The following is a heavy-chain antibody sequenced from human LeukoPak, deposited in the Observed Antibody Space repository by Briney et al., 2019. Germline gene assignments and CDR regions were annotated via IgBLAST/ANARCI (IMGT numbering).Heavy chain of an antibody. D-gene: IGHD6-13*01. V-gene: IGHV3-30*02. CDR1: GFTFSGYG. CDR2: IWSDGSNK. CDR3: AKDRPNSSSWSRYYYYYGMDV. Sequence: PGGSLRLSCATSGFTFSGYGMHWVRQAPGKGLEWVTVIWSDGSNKYYADSVKGRFTISRDNSKNTLYLQMNSLRAEDTAVYYCAKDRPNSSSWSRYYYYYGMDVWGQGTTVTVSS. J-gene: IGHJ6*02.